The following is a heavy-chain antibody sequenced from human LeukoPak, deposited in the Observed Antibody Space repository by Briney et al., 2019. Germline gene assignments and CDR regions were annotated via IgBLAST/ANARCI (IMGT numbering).Heavy chain of an antibody. V-gene: IGHV4-39*07. CDR2: IYYSGST. D-gene: IGHD2-21*01. CDR3: ARLIGY. CDR1: GDSISTSSYY. J-gene: IGHJ4*02. Sequence: SETLSPTCSVSGDSISTSSYYWGWIRQPPGKGLEWIGTIYYSGSTNYNPSLKSRVTISVDTSKNQFSLKLSSVTAADTAVYYCARLIGYWGQGTLVTVSS.